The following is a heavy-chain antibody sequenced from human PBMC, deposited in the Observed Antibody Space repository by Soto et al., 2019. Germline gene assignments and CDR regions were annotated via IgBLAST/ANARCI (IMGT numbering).Heavy chain of an antibody. V-gene: IGHV4-59*01. Sequence: SETLSLTCTVSGGSISRYYWSWIRQPPGKGLDWIGYIYYSGTTNYNPSLKSRVTISVDTSKNLFSLKLRSVTAADTPVYYCTRTFTMLGSDWSYNDYGGQGALVTASS. CDR1: GGSISRYY. CDR2: IYYSGTT. CDR3: TRTFTMLGSDWSYNDY. J-gene: IGHJ4*02. D-gene: IGHD3-9*01.